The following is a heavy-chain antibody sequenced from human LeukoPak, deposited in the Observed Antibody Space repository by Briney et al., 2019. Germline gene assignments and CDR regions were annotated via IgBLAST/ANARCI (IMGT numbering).Heavy chain of an antibody. V-gene: IGHV3-23*01. CDR1: GFTFSSYA. Sequence: GGSLILSCAASGFTFSSYAMSWVRRAPGKGLEWVSSIGGSGGSTYYADSVKGRFTISRDNSKNTLYLQMNSLRAEDTAVYYCAKVETAAAATLRGFDYWGQGTLVTVSS. D-gene: IGHD6-13*01. CDR3: AKVETAAAATLRGFDY. CDR2: IGGSGGST. J-gene: IGHJ4*02.